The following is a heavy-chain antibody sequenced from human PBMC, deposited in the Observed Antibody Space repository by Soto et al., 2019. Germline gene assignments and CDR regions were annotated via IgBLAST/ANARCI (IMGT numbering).Heavy chain of an antibody. CDR1: GFTFSSYG. D-gene: IGHD2-15*01. CDR2: ISYDGSNK. V-gene: IGHV3-30*18. J-gene: IGHJ6*02. CDR3: AKDRLGYCSGGSCYGMDV. Sequence: VQLLESGGGLVQPGGSLRLSCAASGFTFSSYGMHWVRQAPGKGLEWVAVISYDGSNKYYADSVKGRFTISRDNSKNTLYLQMNSLRAEDTAVYYCAKDRLGYCSGGSCYGMDVWGQGTTVTVSS.